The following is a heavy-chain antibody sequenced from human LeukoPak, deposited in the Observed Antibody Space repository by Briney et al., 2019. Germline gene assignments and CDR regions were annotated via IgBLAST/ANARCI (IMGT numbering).Heavy chain of an antibody. V-gene: IGHV3-7*03. Sequence: GGSLRLSCAASGFTFSSYWMSWVRQAPGKGLEWVANIKQDGSEKYYVDSVKGRFTISRDNAKNSLYLQMNSLRAEDTAVYYCARHGASSSGWYGWSDPWGQGTLVTVSS. J-gene: IGHJ5*02. D-gene: IGHD6-19*01. CDR1: GFTFSSYW. CDR2: IKQDGSEK. CDR3: ARHGASSSGWYGWSDP.